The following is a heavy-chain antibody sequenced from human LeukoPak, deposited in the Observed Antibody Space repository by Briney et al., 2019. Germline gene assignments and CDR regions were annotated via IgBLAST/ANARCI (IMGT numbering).Heavy chain of an antibody. CDR1: GFTFSSYG. CDR3: AKDGTLGRYFDWLSPGFVDY. Sequence: GGSLRLSCAASGFTFSSYGMHWVRQAPGKGLEWVAVISYDGSNKYYADSVKGRFTISRDNSKNTLYLQTNSLRAEDTAVYYCAKDGTLGRYFDWLSPGFVDYWGQGTLVTVSS. J-gene: IGHJ4*02. D-gene: IGHD3-9*01. V-gene: IGHV3-30*18. CDR2: ISYDGSNK.